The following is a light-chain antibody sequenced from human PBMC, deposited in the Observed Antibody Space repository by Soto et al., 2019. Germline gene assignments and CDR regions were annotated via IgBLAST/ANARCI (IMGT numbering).Light chain of an antibody. V-gene: IGKV3D-15*01. Sequence: RVLTQSPATLAVSPGERVTLSCMSSQIVTSNLAWYQQKPGQAPRLLIYGASTRATGIPDRFSGSGSGTDFILTISSLQPDDFATYYCQQYNGYSTWTFGQGTKV. CDR2: GAS. CDR1: QIVTSN. CDR3: QQYNGYSTWT. J-gene: IGKJ1*01.